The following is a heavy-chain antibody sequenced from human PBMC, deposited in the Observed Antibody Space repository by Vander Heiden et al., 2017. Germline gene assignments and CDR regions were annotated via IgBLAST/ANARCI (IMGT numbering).Heavy chain of an antibody. CDR1: GFTFSSNA. V-gene: IGHV3-23*01. J-gene: IGHJ4*02. CDR2: ISGSCGST. D-gene: IGHD3-10*01. Sequence: EVQLLESGGGLVQPGGSLRLSCAASGFTFSSNASSWVRQAPGKGLEWVSAISGSCGSTYYADSVKGRFTISRDNSKNTLYLQMNSLRAGDTAVYYCAKEGTMVRGVSPIDYWGQGTLVTVSS. CDR3: AKEGTMVRGVSPIDY.